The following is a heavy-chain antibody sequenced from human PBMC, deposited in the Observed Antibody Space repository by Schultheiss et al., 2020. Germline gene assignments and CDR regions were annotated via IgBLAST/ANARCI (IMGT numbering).Heavy chain of an antibody. CDR3: AKDPGSYLLYYFDY. D-gene: IGHD3-16*02. J-gene: IGHJ4*02. CDR2: IIPIFGTA. Sequence: SVKVSCKASGGTFSSYAISWVRQAPGQGLEWMGGIIPIFGTANYAQKFQGRVTMTTDTSTSTAYMELRSLRSDDTALYYCAKDPGSYLLYYFDYWGQGTLVTVSS. CDR1: GGTFSSYA. V-gene: IGHV1-69*05.